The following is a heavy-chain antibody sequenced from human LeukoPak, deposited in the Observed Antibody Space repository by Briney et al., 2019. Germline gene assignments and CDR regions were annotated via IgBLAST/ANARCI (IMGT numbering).Heavy chain of an antibody. V-gene: IGHV4-61*02. CDR1: GGSISSGSYY. CDR2: IYTSGST. D-gene: IGHD3-10*01. Sequence: SETLSLTCTVSGGSISSGSYYWSWIRQPAGKGLEWIGRIYTSGSTNYNPSLKSRVTISVDTSKNQFPLKLSSVTAADTAVYYCARVGGSGSYFDYYMDVWGKGTTVTVSS. J-gene: IGHJ6*03. CDR3: ARVGGSGSYFDYYMDV.